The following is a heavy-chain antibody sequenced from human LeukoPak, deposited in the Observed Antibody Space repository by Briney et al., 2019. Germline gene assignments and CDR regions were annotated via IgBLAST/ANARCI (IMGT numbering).Heavy chain of an antibody. V-gene: IGHV4-34*01. CDR1: GGSLGGYS. CDR2: INHSGST. CDR3: ARRRIVATIDY. D-gene: IGHD5-12*01. Sequence: PSETLSLTCAVYGGSLGGYSWSWIRQPPGKGLEWIGEINHSGSTFYNPSLKSRVTISVDTSKNQFSLKLSSVTAADTAVYYCARRRIVATIDYWGQGTLVTVSS. J-gene: IGHJ4*02.